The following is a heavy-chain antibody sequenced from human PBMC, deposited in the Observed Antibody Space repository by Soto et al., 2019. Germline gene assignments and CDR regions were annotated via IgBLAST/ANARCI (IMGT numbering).Heavy chain of an antibody. Sequence: EVQLLESGGGLVQPGGSLRLSCAASGFTFSSYAMSWVRQAPGKGLEWVSGIRGSGTSTYYADSVKGRFTISRDNSKNTLYLQMNSLRAEDTAVYYCAKDRGELRTTDDWGQGTLVTVAS. V-gene: IGHV3-23*01. D-gene: IGHD3-16*01. CDR1: GFTFSSYA. CDR3: AKDRGELRTTDD. CDR2: IRGSGTST. J-gene: IGHJ4*02.